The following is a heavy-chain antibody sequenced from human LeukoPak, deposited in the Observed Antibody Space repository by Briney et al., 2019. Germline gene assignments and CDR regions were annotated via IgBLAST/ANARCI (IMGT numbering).Heavy chain of an antibody. V-gene: IGHV4-39*01. D-gene: IGHD3-10*01. Sequence: PSETLSLTCTVSGDSINTRSYYWGWIRQPPGKELEWIGSIYYSGTTFSNPSLKSRVTISIDTSKNQFSLKVNSLTAADTAVYYCARHEEWRSGSFYRPIDYWGQGTLVTVSS. CDR3: ARHEEWRSGSFYRPIDY. CDR1: GDSINTRSYY. CDR2: IYYSGTT. J-gene: IGHJ4*02.